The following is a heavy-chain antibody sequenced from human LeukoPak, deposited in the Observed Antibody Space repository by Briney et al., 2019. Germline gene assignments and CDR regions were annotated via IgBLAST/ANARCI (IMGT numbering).Heavy chain of an antibody. CDR3: AKVEINWSMDINDY. CDR2: ISSSSSYI. J-gene: IGHJ4*02. Sequence: GGSLRLSCAASGFTFSDYSMNWVRQAPGKGLEWVSSISSSSSYIYYADSVKGRFTISRDNAKNSLYLQMNSLRAEDTAVYYCAKVEINWSMDINDYWGQGTLVTVSS. D-gene: IGHD5-12*01. V-gene: IGHV3-21*01. CDR1: GFTFSDYS.